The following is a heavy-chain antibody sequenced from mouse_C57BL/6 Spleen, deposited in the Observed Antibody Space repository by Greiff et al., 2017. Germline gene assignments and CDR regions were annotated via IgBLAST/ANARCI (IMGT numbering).Heavy chain of an antibody. CDR3: ARHEEGYYYGSSPAWFAY. V-gene: IGHV1-62-2*01. CDR1: GYTFTEYT. J-gene: IGHJ3*01. Sequence: QVQLQQSGAELVKPGASVKLSCKASGYTFTEYTIHWVKQRSGQGLEWIGWFYPGSGSIKYNEKFKDKATLTADKSSSTVYMELSRLTSEDSAVYVCARHEEGYYYGSSPAWFAYWGQGTLVTVSA. D-gene: IGHD1-1*01. CDR2: FYPGSGSI.